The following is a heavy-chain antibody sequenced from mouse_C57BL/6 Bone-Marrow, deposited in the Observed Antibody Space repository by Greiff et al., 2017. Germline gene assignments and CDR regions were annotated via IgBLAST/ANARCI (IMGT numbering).Heavy chain of an antibody. V-gene: IGHV3-8*01. Sequence: EVQLVESGPGLAKPSQTLSLTCSVTGYSITSDYWNWIRKFPGNKLEYMGYISYSGSTYYNPSLKSRISITRDTSKNQYYLQLNSVTTENTATYYCARFYYDNYYAMDDWGQGTSVTVSS. CDR1: GYSITSDY. CDR2: ISYSGST. CDR3: ARFYYDNYYAMDD. J-gene: IGHJ4*01. D-gene: IGHD2-1*01.